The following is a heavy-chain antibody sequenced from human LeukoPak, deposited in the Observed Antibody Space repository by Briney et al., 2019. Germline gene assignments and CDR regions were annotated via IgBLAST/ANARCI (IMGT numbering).Heavy chain of an antibody. CDR1: GGSISCYY. J-gene: IGHJ4*02. Sequence: PSETLSLTCSVSGGSISCYYWNWIRQPPGKGLEWIGSVYTSGSTSYNSSLKSRVTMSVDTSKNQFSLKLRSVTAADTAVYYCARDVGGYNYGYSVDYWGQGTLVSVSS. D-gene: IGHD5-18*01. V-gene: IGHV4-4*07. CDR2: VYTSGST. CDR3: ARDVGGYNYGYSVDY.